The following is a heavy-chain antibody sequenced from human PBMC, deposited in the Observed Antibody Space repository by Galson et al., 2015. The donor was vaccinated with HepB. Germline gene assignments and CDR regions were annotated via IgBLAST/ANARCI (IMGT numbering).Heavy chain of an antibody. CDR3: ARDRLGVGNTNDYLGY. CDR2: IIPILGIA. CDR1: GGTFSSYT. V-gene: IGHV1-69*04. Sequence: SVKVSCKASGGTFSSYTISWVRQAPGQGLEWMGRIIPILGIANYAQKFQGRVTITADKSTSTAYMELSSLRSEDTAVYYCARDRLGVGNTNDYLGYWGQGTLVTVSS. J-gene: IGHJ4*02. D-gene: IGHD2-21*01.